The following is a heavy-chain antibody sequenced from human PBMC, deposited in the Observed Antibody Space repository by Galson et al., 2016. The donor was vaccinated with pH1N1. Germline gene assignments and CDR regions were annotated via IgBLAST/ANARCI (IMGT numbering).Heavy chain of an antibody. J-gene: IGHJ5*02. CDR3: ARGGEECLSFGEPHNWFDP. V-gene: IGHV4-61*02. CDR2: LYSSGST. CDR1: GDSISSKTFY. Sequence: TLSLTCSVSGDSISSKTFYWSWLRQPAGKGRQWIGLLYSSGSTNYTPSLKGRVTMSADTSKNEFSLKMTSVTAANTAVYYGARGGEECLSFGEPHNWFDPWGQGTLVTVSS. D-gene: IGHD3-10*01.